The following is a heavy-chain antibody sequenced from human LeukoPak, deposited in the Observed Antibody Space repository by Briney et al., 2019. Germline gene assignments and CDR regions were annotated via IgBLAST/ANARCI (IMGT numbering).Heavy chain of an antibody. J-gene: IGHJ5*02. CDR3: AILRNYGDYWVVGGP. Sequence: ASVKVSCKASGYTFTGYYMHWVRQAPGQGLEWMGWINPNSGGTNYAQKFQGRVTMTRDTSISTAYMELSRLRSEDTAVYYCAILRNYGDYWVVGGPWGQGTLVTVSS. CDR2: INPNSGGT. V-gene: IGHV1-2*02. D-gene: IGHD4-17*01. CDR1: GYTFTGYY.